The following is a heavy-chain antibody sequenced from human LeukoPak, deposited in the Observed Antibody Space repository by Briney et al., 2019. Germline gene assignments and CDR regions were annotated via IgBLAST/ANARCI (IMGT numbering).Heavy chain of an antibody. CDR3: ARGRLNPTGSFSRRSYAFDI. CDR2: MNPNSGNT. D-gene: IGHD5-12*01. Sequence: ASVKVSCKASGYTFTSYDINWVRQATGQGLEWMVWMNPNSGNTGYAQKFQGRVTITRNTSISTAYMELSSLRSEDTAVYYCARGRLNPTGSFSRRSYAFDIWGQGTMVTVSS. J-gene: IGHJ3*02. V-gene: IGHV1-8*03. CDR1: GYTFTSYD.